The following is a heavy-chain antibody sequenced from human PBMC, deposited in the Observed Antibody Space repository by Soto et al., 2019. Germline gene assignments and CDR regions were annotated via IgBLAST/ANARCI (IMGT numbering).Heavy chain of an antibody. V-gene: IGHV4-39*07. D-gene: IGHD3-3*01. CDR1: SGSISSSSYY. J-gene: IGHJ5*02. Sequence: PSETLSLTCTVSSGSISSSSYYWGWIRQPPGKGLEWIGEINHTGGTHYNPSLKSRVTMSVDTSKNQFSLRLSSVTAADTAIYYCATRITVFGLLIPPFDPWGQGTQVTVSS. CDR2: INHTGGT. CDR3: ATRITVFGLLIPPFDP.